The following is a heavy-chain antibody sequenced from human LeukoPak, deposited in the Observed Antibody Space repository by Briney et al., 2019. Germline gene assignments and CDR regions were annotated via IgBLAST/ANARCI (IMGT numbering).Heavy chain of an antibody. Sequence: SETLSLTCSVSGGSISSSSYYWGWIRQPPGKGLEWIGRIYTSGSINYNPSLKRRDPISIDRSKTQFSLKLSSVTAADTAVYYCARDHGGYYDSSGYYSSDAFDIWGQGTMVTVSS. V-gene: IGHV4-61*02. CDR1: GGSISSSSYY. CDR2: IYTSGSI. D-gene: IGHD3-22*01. CDR3: ARDHGGYYDSSGYYSSDAFDI. J-gene: IGHJ3*02.